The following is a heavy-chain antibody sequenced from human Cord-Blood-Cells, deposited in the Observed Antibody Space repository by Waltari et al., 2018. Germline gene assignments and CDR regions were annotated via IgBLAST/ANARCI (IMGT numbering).Heavy chain of an antibody. V-gene: IGHV3-33*01. Sequence: QVQLVESGGGVVQPGRSLRLSCAESGFTFSSFGMQWVRQAPGKGLEWVAVIWYDRNNKYYDDSEKGRFTMSRDNSKNTLYLQMNSLRADDTAVYYCARGRGITGTTDYWGQGTLVTVSS. CDR1: GFTFSSFG. D-gene: IGHD1-20*01. CDR2: IWYDRNNK. J-gene: IGHJ4*02. CDR3: ARGRGITGTTDY.